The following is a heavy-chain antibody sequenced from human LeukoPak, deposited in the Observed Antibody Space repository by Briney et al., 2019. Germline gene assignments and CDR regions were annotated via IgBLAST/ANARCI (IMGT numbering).Heavy chain of an antibody. CDR1: GFTFDDYA. CDR3: AKASCSGGSCYFDY. J-gene: IGHJ4*02. D-gene: IGHD2-15*01. V-gene: IGHV3-9*01. CDR2: ISWNSGSI. Sequence: GGSLRPSCAASGFTFDDYAMHWVRQAPGKGLEWVSGISWNSGSIVYADSVKGRFTISRDNAKNSLYLQMNSLRAEDTALYYCAKASCSGGSCYFDYWGQGTLVTVSS.